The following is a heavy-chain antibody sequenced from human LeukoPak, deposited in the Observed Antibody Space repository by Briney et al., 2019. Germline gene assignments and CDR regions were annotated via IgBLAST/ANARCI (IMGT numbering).Heavy chain of an antibody. Sequence: GGSPRLSCAASGFPFNNYAMNWVRQAPGKGLEWVSSISGGGETTYYAASAKRRFTISRDNSQNPLYLQMNSLRAEDTAVYYCARDSADYVGYFFFDYWGQGTLVTVSS. CDR2: ISGGGETT. D-gene: IGHD4-17*01. CDR1: GFPFNNYA. J-gene: IGHJ4*02. V-gene: IGHV3-23*01. CDR3: ARDSADYVGYFFFDY.